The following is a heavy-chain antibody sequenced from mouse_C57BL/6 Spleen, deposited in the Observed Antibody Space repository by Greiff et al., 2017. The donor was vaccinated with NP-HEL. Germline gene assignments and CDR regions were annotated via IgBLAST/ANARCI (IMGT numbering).Heavy chain of an antibody. CDR2: INPNNGGT. CDR1: GYTFTDYY. J-gene: IGHJ2*01. CDR3: ARGSSGYLDY. Sequence: EVQLQQSGPELVKPGASVKISCKASGYTFTDYYMNWVKQSHGKSLEWIGDINPNNGGTSYNQKFKGKATLTVDKSSSTAYMELRGLTSEDSAVYYCARGSSGYLDYWGQGTTLTVSS. V-gene: IGHV1-26*01. D-gene: IGHD3-2*02.